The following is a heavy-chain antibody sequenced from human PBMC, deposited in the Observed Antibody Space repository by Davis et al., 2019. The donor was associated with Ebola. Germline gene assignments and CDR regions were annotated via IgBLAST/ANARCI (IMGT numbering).Heavy chain of an antibody. Sequence: SVKVSCKASGGTFSSYAISWVRQAPGQGLEWMGGIIPIFGTANYAQKLQGRVTMTTDTSTSTAYMELRSLRSDDTAVYYCARVVPAAPVDYWGQGTLVTVSS. V-gene: IGHV1-69*05. CDR2: IIPIFGTA. CDR1: GGTFSSYA. J-gene: IGHJ4*02. CDR3: ARVVPAAPVDY. D-gene: IGHD2-2*01.